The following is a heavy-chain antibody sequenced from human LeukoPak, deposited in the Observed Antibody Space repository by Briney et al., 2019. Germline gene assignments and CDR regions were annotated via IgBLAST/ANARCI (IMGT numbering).Heavy chain of an antibody. J-gene: IGHJ4*02. CDR2: TYYRSKWYN. CDR1: GDSVSSNSAA. D-gene: IGHD2-2*01. Sequence: SQTLSLTCAISGDSVSSNSAAWNWIRQSPSRGLEWLGRTYYRSKWYNDYAVSVRSRITINPDTSKNHFSLQLNSVTFEDAALYYCARGKTSAGRLDYWGQGTLVTVSS. CDR3: ARGKTSAGRLDY. V-gene: IGHV6-1*01.